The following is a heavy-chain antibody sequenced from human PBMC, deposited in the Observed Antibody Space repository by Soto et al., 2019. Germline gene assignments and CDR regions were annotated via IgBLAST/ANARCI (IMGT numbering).Heavy chain of an antibody. J-gene: IGHJ5*02. CDR2: IYYSGST. V-gene: IGHV4-59*01. CDR1: GGSISSYY. Sequence: QVQLQESGPGLVKPSETLSLTCTVSGGSISSYYWSWIRQPPGKGLEWIGYIYYSGSTNYNPSLKSRVTISVDTSKNQFSLKLSSVTAADTAVYYCARAMLSRSWWFDPWGQGTLVTVSS. D-gene: IGHD3-10*01. CDR3: ARAMLSRSWWFDP.